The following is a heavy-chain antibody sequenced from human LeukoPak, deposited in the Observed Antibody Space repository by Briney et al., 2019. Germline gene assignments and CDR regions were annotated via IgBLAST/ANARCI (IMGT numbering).Heavy chain of an antibody. CDR2: ISGSGGNT. Sequence: GGSLRLSCAASKVTFSDYAMNWVRQAPGKGLEWVSGISGSGGNTYYADSVKGRFTISRDNSKNTLYLQMNSLRAEDTALYHCAKGTGINHYHWIDPWGQGTQVTVSS. CDR3: AKGTGINHYHWIDP. J-gene: IGHJ5*02. CDR1: KVTFSDYA. D-gene: IGHD3/OR15-3a*01. V-gene: IGHV3-23*01.